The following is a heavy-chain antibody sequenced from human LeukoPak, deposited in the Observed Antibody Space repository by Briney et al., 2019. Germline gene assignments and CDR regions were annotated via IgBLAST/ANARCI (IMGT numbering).Heavy chain of an antibody. J-gene: IGHJ4*02. V-gene: IGHV1-18*01. CDR2: ISAYNGNT. Sequence: ASVKVSCKASGYTFTSYGISWVRQAPGQGLEWMGWISAYNGNTNYAQKLQGRVTMTTDTSTSTAYMELRSLRSDDTAVYYCAREARLNYYDSSGYYGYWGQGTLVTVSS. CDR3: AREARLNYYDSSGYYGY. CDR1: GYTFTSYG. D-gene: IGHD3-22*01.